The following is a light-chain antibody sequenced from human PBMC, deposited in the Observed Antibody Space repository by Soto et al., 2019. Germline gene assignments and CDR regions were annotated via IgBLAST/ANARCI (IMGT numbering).Light chain of an antibody. CDR1: SNDVGAYNY. Sequence: QSALTQPASVSGSPGQSITVSCTGTSNDVGAYNYVSWYQQHPGTAPKLMIYDVSNRPSGVSNRFSGSKSGNTASLTISGLQAEDEAYYYCTSYTSSRTYVFGTGTKLTVL. J-gene: IGLJ1*01. V-gene: IGLV2-14*03. CDR2: DVS. CDR3: TSYTSSRTYV.